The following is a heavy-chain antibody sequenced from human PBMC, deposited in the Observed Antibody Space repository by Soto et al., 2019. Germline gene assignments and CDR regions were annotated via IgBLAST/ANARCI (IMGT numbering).Heavy chain of an antibody. Sequence: GGSLRLSCAASGFTFSSYGMHWVRQAPGKGLEWVAVIWYDGSNKYYADSVKGRFTISRDNSKNTLYLQMNSLRAEDTAVYYCASESAWGSQYGDYDYWGQGTLVTVSS. D-gene: IGHD4-17*01. CDR3: ASESAWGSQYGDYDY. CDR1: GFTFSSYG. V-gene: IGHV3-33*01. J-gene: IGHJ4*02. CDR2: IWYDGSNK.